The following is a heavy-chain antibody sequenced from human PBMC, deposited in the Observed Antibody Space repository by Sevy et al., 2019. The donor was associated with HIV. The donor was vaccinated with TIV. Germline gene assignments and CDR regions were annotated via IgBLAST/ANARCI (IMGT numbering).Heavy chain of an antibody. CDR3: IRSRSLGYTTMVPDY. CDR2: MRSKAFAGTT. J-gene: IGHJ4*02. D-gene: IGHD3-10*01. Sequence: GGSLRLSCTTSGFTLGDYAMSWVRQAPGKGLEWVGFMRSKAFAGTTEYAASVKGRFTISTDDSKASAHLQMNSLRTEDPGVYYCIRSRSLGYTTMVPDYWGQGTLVTVSS. V-gene: IGHV3-49*04. CDR1: GFTLGDYA.